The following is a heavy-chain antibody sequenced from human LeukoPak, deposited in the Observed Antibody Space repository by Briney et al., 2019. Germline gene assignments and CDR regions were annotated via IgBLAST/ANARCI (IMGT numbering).Heavy chain of an antibody. Sequence: PGGSLRLSCAASGFTFSSYWMSWVRQAPGKGLEWVANIKQDGSERYYVDSVKGRFTIYRDNAKNSLYLQMNSLRAEDTAVYYCARDSASFRWYFDYWGQGTLVTVSS. J-gene: IGHJ4*02. CDR3: ARDSASFRWYFDY. CDR2: IKQDGSER. V-gene: IGHV3-7*01. D-gene: IGHD1-26*01. CDR1: GFTFSSYW.